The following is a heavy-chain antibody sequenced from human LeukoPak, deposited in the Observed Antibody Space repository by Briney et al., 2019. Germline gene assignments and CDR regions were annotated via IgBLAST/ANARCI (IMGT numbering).Heavy chain of an antibody. CDR2: IYYSGST. CDR3: AGSYSSDWFDP. CDR1: GGSISSYY. V-gene: IGHV4-59*01. Sequence: SETLSLTCTVSGGSISSYYWSWIRQPPGKGLEWIGYIYYSGSTHYNPSLKSRVTISVDTSKNQFSLKLSSVTAADTAVYYCAGSYSSDWFDPWGQGTLVTVSS. J-gene: IGHJ5*02. D-gene: IGHD6-25*01.